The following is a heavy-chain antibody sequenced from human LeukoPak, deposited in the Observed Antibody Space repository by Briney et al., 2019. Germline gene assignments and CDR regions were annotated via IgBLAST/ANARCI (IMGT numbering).Heavy chain of an antibody. CDR3: ARAGAGNEYVGLFDY. D-gene: IGHD3-16*01. CDR1: GGSMSSYY. V-gene: IGHV4-59*01. CDR2: IYYTGSI. J-gene: IGHJ4*02. Sequence: SESLSLTCTVSGGSMSSYYWIWIRQPPGKGLEWIGYIYYTGSINYNPSLKSRVTISVDTSTNQFSLKLSSVTAADTAVYYCARAGAGNEYVGLFDYWGQGTLVTVSS.